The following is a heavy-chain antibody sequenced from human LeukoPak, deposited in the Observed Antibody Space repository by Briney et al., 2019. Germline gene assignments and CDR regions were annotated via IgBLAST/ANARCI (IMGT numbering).Heavy chain of an antibody. Sequence: SETLSLTCSVSGGYISSYYWSWIRQPAGKGLESIGHISTSGSTNYNPSLKSRVTMSVDMSKNQFSLELSSVTAADTAVYYCARGTGTINFDYWGQGTLVTVSS. J-gene: IGHJ4*02. CDR2: ISTSGST. CDR1: GGYISSYY. D-gene: IGHD3/OR15-3a*01. V-gene: IGHV4-4*07. CDR3: ARGTGTINFDY.